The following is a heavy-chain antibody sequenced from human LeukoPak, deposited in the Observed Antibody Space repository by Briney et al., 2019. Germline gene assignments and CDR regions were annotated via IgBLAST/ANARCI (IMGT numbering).Heavy chain of an antibody. Sequence: SSETLSLTCTVSGGSISSYYWSWIRQPPGKGLEWIGYIYYSGSTNYNPSLKSRVTISVDTSKNQFSLKLSSVTAADTAVYYRARDSGYSYGYIWGQGTMVTVSS. CDR1: GGSISSYY. V-gene: IGHV4-59*01. CDR2: IYYSGST. CDR3: ARDSGYSYGYI. D-gene: IGHD5-18*01. J-gene: IGHJ3*02.